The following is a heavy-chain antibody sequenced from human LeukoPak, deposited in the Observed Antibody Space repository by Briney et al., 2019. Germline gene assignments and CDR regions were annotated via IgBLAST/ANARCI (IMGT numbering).Heavy chain of an antibody. CDR2: IKHSGST. V-gene: IGHV4-34*01. Sequence: SETLSLTCAVYGGSFSGYYWSWIRQPPGKGLEWIGEIKHSGSTNYNPSLKSRVTISVDTSKNQFSLKLSSVTAADTAVYYCAGPVYGRGAFDIWGQGTMVTVSS. D-gene: IGHD2/OR15-2a*01. CDR3: AGPVYGRGAFDI. CDR1: GGSFSGYY. J-gene: IGHJ3*02.